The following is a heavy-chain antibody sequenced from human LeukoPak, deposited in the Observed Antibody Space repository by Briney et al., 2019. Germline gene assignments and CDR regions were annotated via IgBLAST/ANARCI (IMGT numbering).Heavy chain of an antibody. V-gene: IGHV1-2*02. D-gene: IGHD2-2*01. CDR3: ARVVVPAAIGWFDP. CDR1: GYTFTGYY. CDR2: INPNSGGT. Sequence: PGESLKISCKASGYTFTGYYMHWVRQAPGQGLEWMGWINPNSGGTNYAQKFQGRVTMTRDTSISTAYMELSRLRSDDTAVYYCARVVVPAAIGWFDPWGQGTLVTVSS. J-gene: IGHJ5*02.